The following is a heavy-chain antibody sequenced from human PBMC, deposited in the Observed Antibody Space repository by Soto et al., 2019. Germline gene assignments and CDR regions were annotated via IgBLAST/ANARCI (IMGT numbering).Heavy chain of an antibody. CDR2: ISAYNGNT. Sequence: ASVKVSCKASGYTFTSYGISWVRQAPGQGLEWMGWISAYNGNTNYAQKLQGRVTMTTDTSTSTAYMELRSLRSDDTAVYYCARSLRVLGGVGYYYYYYMDVWGKGTTVTVSS. CDR1: GYTFTSYG. J-gene: IGHJ6*03. V-gene: IGHV1-18*01. D-gene: IGHD2-8*02. CDR3: ARSLRVLGGVGYYYYYYMDV.